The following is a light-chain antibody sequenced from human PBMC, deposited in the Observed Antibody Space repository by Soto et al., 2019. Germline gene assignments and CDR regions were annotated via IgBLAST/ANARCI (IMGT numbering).Light chain of an antibody. J-gene: IGLJ1*01. V-gene: IGLV2-14*01. Sequence: SVLTRPASVSGSPGQSITISCSGTRNDIGSYNYVAWYQQFPGKTPKILIYGVSNRPSGVSSRFSGSKSGNTASLTISGLQAEDEADYYCISYTGSSTSYVFGSGTEVTVL. CDR1: RNDIGSYNY. CDR2: GVS. CDR3: ISYTGSSTSYV.